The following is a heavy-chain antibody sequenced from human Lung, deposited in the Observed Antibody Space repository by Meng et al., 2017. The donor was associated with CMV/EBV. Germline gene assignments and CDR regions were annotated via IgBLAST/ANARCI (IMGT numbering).Heavy chain of an antibody. J-gene: IGHJ4*02. D-gene: IGHD2-2*01. V-gene: IGHV3-30*03. CDR1: GFTVSRNY. CDR2: ISYDGSNK. CDR3: ATGYCSSNDCYWGYYFDY. Sequence: GGSLRLSCAASGFTVSRNYMGWVRQAPGKGLEWVAVISYDGSNKYYADSVKGRFTISRDNFKNTMYLQMNRLRAEDTAVYYCATGYCSSNDCYWGYYFDYWGQGTLVIVSS.